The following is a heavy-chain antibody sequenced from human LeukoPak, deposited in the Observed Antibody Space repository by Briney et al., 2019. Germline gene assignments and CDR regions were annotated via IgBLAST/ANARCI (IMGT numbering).Heavy chain of an antibody. CDR3: ARDEFDAFDI. V-gene: IGHV4-59*01. CDR1: GGSISSYY. Sequence: SETLSLTCTVSGGSISSYYWSWIRQPPGKGLEWIGYIYCSGSTNYNPSLKSRVTISVDTSKNQFSLKLSSVTAADTAVYYCARDEFDAFDIWGQGTMVTVSS. CDR2: IYCSGST. J-gene: IGHJ3*02.